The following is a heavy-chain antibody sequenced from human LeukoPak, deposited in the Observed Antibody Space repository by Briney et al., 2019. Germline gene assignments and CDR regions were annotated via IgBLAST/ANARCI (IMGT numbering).Heavy chain of an antibody. V-gene: IGHV3-30*18. CDR3: AKDSSGYFEYFQH. Sequence: QTGGSLRLSCAASGLTFSSYGMHWVRQAPGKGLEWVAVISYDGSNKYYADSVKGRFTISRDNSKNTLYLQMNSLRAEDTAVYYCAKDSSGYFEYFQHWGQGTLVTVSS. CDR1: GLTFSSYG. CDR2: ISYDGSNK. D-gene: IGHD3-22*01. J-gene: IGHJ1*01.